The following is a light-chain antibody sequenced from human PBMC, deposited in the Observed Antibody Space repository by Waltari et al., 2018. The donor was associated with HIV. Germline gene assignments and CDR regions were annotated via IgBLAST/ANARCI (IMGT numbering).Light chain of an antibody. CDR1: SSDVGDHNS. Sequence: QSALTQPASVSGSPGQSITLSCTGTSSDVGDHNSVSWYQPHPGKAPTLMIYAVNDRPSGISDLFSGSKSGNTSSLTISGLRAEDEADYYCSSYSRSNTLVFGSGTKVTVL. CDR3: SSYSRSNTLV. CDR2: AVN. J-gene: IGLJ1*01. V-gene: IGLV2-14*03.